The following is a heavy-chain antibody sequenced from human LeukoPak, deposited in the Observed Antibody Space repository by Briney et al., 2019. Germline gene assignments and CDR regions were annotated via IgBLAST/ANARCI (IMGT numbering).Heavy chain of an antibody. V-gene: IGHV4-28*01. J-gene: IGHJ4*02. D-gene: IGHD1-26*01. Sequence: MPSETLSLTCAVSGYSISSSNWWGWIRQPPGKGLEWIGYIYYSGSTYYNPSLKSRVTMSVDTSKNQFSLKLSSVTAVDTAVYYCAKTLGATRWLRRDYFDYWGQGTLVTVSS. CDR3: AKTLGATRWLRRDYFDY. CDR1: GYSISSSNW. CDR2: IYYSGST.